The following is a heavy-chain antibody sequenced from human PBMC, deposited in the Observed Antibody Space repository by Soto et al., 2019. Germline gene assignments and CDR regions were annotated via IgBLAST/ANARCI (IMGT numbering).Heavy chain of an antibody. Sequence: QVQLQESGPGLLKPSGTLSLTCAVSSDSISSSNWWRWVHQPPGKGLEWIGEIYHSGSTNYHPSLKSRGTISVDKSKNQFSPKLSSVTAADTAVYYCATRRKANPPYYMDFWGKGTTVTVSS. J-gene: IGHJ6*03. V-gene: IGHV4-4*02. CDR1: SDSISSSNW. CDR2: IYHSGST. CDR3: ATRRKANPPYYMDF.